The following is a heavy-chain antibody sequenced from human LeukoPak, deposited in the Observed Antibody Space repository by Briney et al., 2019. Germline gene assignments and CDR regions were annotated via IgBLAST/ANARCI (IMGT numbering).Heavy chain of an antibody. CDR1: GYTFTGYY. CDR3: ARGSGGYYEYYFDY. Sequence: GASVKVSCKASGYTFTGYYMHWVRQAPGQGLEWMGWINPNSGGTNYAQKFQGRVTMTTDTSTSTAYMELRSLRSDNTAVYYCARGSGGYYEYYFDYWGQGTLVTVSS. V-gene: IGHV1-2*02. J-gene: IGHJ4*02. D-gene: IGHD3-3*01. CDR2: INPNSGGT.